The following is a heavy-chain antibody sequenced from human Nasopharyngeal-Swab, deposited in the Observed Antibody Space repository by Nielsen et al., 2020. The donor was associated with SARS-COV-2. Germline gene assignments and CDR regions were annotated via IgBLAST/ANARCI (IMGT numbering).Heavy chain of an antibody. CDR3: VQGTTAPDV. V-gene: IGHV3-23*01. D-gene: IGHD1-7*01. Sequence: GGSLILSCAASGFPFNNYGMTWVRQAAGKGLEWVSGISRSGGSVDYAGSVKGRFTTSRDNSKNMVYLHMARLRVEDTALYYCVQGTTAPDVWGQGTLVTVSS. CDR1: GFPFNNYG. J-gene: IGHJ4*02. CDR2: ISRSGGSV.